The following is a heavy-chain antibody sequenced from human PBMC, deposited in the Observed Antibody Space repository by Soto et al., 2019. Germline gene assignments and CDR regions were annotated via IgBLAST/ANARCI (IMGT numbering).Heavy chain of an antibody. CDR1: GFTFSSYA. CDR2: ISSDGNNK. V-gene: IGHV3-30-3*01. J-gene: IGHJ6*02. CDR3: ARRAYGMDV. Sequence: PGGSLRLSCAASGFTFSSYAMHWVRQAPGKGLEWVAVISSDGNNKYYADSVKGRFTISRDNSKNTLYLQMNSLRAGNTAVYYCARRAYGMDVWGQGTTVTVSS.